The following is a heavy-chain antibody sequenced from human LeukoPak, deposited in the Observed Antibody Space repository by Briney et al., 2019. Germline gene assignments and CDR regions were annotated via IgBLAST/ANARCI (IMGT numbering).Heavy chain of an antibody. V-gene: IGHV1-8*02. CDR1: GYTFTSYD. D-gene: IGHD4-17*01. Sequence: ASVKLSCKASGYTFTSYDINWMRQATAPGHELKGWRNPNSSNTSYAKQSQGRLTTTRDTSISTAYTELRRLGSDDTTVEYCSRVWGTVTTPTWFDYWGQGTLVTVSS. CDR2: RNPNSSNT. CDR3: SRVWGTVTTPTWFDY. J-gene: IGHJ4*02.